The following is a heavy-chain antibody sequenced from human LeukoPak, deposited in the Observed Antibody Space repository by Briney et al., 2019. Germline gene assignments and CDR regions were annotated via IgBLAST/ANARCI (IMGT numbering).Heavy chain of an antibody. V-gene: IGHV3-23*01. CDR2: ISGSGGST. CDR3: AKGTEQTYYDFWSGSYFDY. Sequence: PGGSLRLSCAASGFTFSSYAMSWVRQAPGKGLEWVSAISGSGGSTYYADFVKGRFTISRDNSKNTLYLQMNSLRAEDTAVYYCAKGTEQTYYDFWSGSYFDYWGQGTLVTVSS. D-gene: IGHD3-3*01. J-gene: IGHJ4*02. CDR1: GFTFSSYA.